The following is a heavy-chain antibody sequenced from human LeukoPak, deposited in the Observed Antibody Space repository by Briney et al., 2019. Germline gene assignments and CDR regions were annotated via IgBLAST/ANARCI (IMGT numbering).Heavy chain of an antibody. D-gene: IGHD5-18*01. CDR1: GFTFTRFG. CDR2: ISSNGGGT. Sequence: GGSLRLSCAASGFTFTRFGMSWVRQAPGKGLEYVSAISSNGGGTYYANSVKGRFTISRDNSKNTLYLQVGSLRVEDMGVYYCATITEGYSYGGYFDYWGQGTLVAVFS. J-gene: IGHJ4*02. V-gene: IGHV3-64*01. CDR3: ATITEGYSYGGYFDY.